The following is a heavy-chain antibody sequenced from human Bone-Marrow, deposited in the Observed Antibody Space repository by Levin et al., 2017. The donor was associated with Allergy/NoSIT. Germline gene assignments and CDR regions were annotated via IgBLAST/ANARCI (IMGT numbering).Heavy chain of an antibody. J-gene: IGHJ4*02. V-gene: IGHV3-23*01. D-gene: IGHD3-22*01. Sequence: LSLTCAASGFTFSSYAIHWVRQAPGKGLEWVSSISGSGITTYYADSVKGRFTISRDNSKNTVYLQMSSLRAEDTAVYYCAKEGNYYDSSGNYFYYFDYWGQGTLVTVSS. CDR2: ISGSGITT. CDR3: AKEGNYYDSSGNYFYYFDY. CDR1: GFTFSSYA.